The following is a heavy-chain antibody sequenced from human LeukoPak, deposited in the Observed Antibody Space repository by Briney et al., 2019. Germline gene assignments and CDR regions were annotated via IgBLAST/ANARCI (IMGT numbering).Heavy chain of an antibody. CDR1: GFTFSSYG. Sequence: GGSLRLSCAASGFTFSSYGMHWVRQAPGKGLEWVAVISYDGSNKYHADSVKGRFTISRDNSKNTLYLQMNSLRAEDTAVYYCAKPPTAKYCSSTSCSYFDYWGQGTLVTVSS. D-gene: IGHD2-2*01. CDR3: AKPPTAKYCSSTSCSYFDY. J-gene: IGHJ4*02. V-gene: IGHV3-30*18. CDR2: ISYDGSNK.